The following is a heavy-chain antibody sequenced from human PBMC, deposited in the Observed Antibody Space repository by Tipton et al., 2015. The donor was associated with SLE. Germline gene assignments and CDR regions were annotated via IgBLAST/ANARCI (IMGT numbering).Heavy chain of an antibody. CDR2: IYPGDSDT. Sequence: QLVQSGAEVKKPGESLKISCKGSGYIFTSYWIGWVRQMPGKGLEWMGIIYPGDSDTRYSPSFEGQVTISVDKSISTAYLQWTNLRASDTAMYYCARPTRYYYESDSFDVWGQGTMVTVSS. J-gene: IGHJ3*01. D-gene: IGHD3-22*01. V-gene: IGHV5-51*03. CDR3: ARPTRYYYESDSFDV. CDR1: GYIFTSYW.